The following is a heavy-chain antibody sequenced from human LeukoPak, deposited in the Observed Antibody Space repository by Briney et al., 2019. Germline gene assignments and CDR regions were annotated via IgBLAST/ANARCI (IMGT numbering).Heavy chain of an antibody. Sequence: GGSLRLSCAASGFTVSSNNMNWVRQAPGKGLEWVSVIYSGDKTYYADPVKGRFTISRDNSKSTLHLQLNTLRAEDTAVYYCAKDREGSDNYWGQGTLVTVSS. CDR1: GFTVSSNN. D-gene: IGHD3-10*01. J-gene: IGHJ4*02. V-gene: IGHV3-53*01. CDR3: AKDREGSDNY. CDR2: IYSGDKT.